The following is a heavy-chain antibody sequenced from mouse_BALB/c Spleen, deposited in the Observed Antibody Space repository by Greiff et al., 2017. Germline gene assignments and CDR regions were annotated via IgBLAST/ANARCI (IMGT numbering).Heavy chain of an antibody. Sequence: QVQLQQPGADLVKPGASVKLSCKASGYTFTSYWMHWVKQRPGQGLEWIGEINPSNGRTNYNEKFKSKATLTVDKSSSTAYMQLSSLTSEDSAVYYSARWRGKYYGSSSYWYFDVWGAGTTVTVSS. V-gene: IGHV1S81*02. J-gene: IGHJ1*01. CDR2: INPSNGRT. CDR1: GYTFTSYW. D-gene: IGHD1-1*01. CDR3: ARWRGKYYGSSSYWYFDV.